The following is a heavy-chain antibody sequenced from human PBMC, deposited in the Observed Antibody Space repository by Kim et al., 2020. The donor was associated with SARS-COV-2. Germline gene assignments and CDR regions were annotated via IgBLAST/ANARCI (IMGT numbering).Heavy chain of an antibody. D-gene: IGHD2-21*02. CDR1: GFTFSSYW. CDR2: IKQDGSEK. Sequence: GGSLRLSCAASGFTFSSYWMSWVRQAPGKGLEWVANIKQDGSEKYYVDSVKGRFTISRDNAKNSLYLQMNSLRAEDTAVYYCARGTQPVVTALPLCYWGQGTLVTVSS. CDR3: ARGTQPVVTALPLCY. J-gene: IGHJ4*02. V-gene: IGHV3-7*01.